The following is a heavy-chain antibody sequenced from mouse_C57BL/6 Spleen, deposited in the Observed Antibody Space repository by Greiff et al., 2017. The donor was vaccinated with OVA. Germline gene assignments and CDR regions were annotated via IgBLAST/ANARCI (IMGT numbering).Heavy chain of an antibody. Sequence: VQLQQSGPELVKPGASVKISCKASGYTFTDYYMNWVKQSHGQSLEWIGDINPNNGGTSYNQKFKGKATLTVDKSSSTAYMELRSLTSEDSAVYYCARDGDWGQGTTLTVSS. J-gene: IGHJ2*01. V-gene: IGHV1-26*01. CDR3: ARDGD. CDR1: GYTFTDYY. CDR2: INPNNGGT.